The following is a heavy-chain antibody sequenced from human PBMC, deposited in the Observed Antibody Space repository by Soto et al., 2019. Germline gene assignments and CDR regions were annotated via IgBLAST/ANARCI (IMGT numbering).Heavy chain of an antibody. V-gene: IGHV3-30*18. CDR1: GFTFSTFG. Sequence: QVQVVESGGGVVQPGRSLRLSCTASGFTFSTFGMHWVRQAPGKGLEWLTVISYEGRAQHYADSVKGRFTISRDNSKNTLYLQMNSLRTEDTAVYYCAKESTPMVATSLDYWGQGILVTVSS. D-gene: IGHD5-12*01. CDR3: AKESTPMVATSLDY. CDR2: ISYEGRAQ. J-gene: IGHJ4*02.